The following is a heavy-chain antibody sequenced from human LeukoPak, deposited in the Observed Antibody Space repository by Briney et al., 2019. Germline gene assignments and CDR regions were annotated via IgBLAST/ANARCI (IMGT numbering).Heavy chain of an antibody. D-gene: IGHD2-15*01. Sequence: PSETLSLTCTVSGGSISSYYWSWIRQPPGKGLEWIGYIYSSGSTEYNPSLKSRVTISVDMSKNQFSLRLSSVTAADTAVYYCARDHCSGGSCNYNWFGPWGQGTLVTVSS. CDR3: ARDHCSGGSCNYNWFGP. CDR1: GGSISSYY. V-gene: IGHV4-59*01. J-gene: IGHJ5*02. CDR2: IYSSGST.